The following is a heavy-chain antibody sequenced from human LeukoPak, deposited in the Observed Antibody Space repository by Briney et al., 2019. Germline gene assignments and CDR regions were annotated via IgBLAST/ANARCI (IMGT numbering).Heavy chain of an antibody. CDR1: GYTFTSYY. D-gene: IGHD3-3*01. V-gene: IGHV1-46*01. CDR3: ARGGPYYDFWSGYPPDYYYMDV. Sequence: GASVKVSCKASGYTFTSYYMHWVRQAPGQGLEWMGIINPSGGSTSYAQKFQGRVTMTRDTSTSTVYMELSSLRSEDTAVYYCARGGPYYDFWSGYPPDYYYMDVWGKGTTVTVSS. J-gene: IGHJ6*03. CDR2: INPSGGST.